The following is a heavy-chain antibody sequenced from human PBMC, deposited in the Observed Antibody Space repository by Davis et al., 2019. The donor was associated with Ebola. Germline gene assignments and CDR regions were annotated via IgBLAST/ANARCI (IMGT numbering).Heavy chain of an antibody. CDR2: INHSGST. D-gene: IGHD6-13*01. CDR3: ARGLKGTAAGLDY. V-gene: IGHV4-34*01. J-gene: IGHJ4*02. Sequence: WVRQPPGKGLEWIGEINHSGSTNYNPSLKSRVTISVDTSKNQFSLKLSSVTAADTAVYYCARGLKGTAAGLDYWGQGNLVTVSS.